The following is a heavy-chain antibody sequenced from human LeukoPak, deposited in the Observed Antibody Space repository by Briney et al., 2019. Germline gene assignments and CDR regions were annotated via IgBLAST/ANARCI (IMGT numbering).Heavy chain of an antibody. CDR1: GFTFGDYA. CDR2: IRSKAYGGTT. J-gene: IGHJ5*02. V-gene: IGHV3-49*03. D-gene: IGHD6-6*01. CDR3: TRYPHSSSSGGNWFDP. Sequence: GGSLRLSCTASGFTFGDYALTWFRQAPGKGLEWVGFIRSKAYGGTTEYAASVKGRFTIPRDDSKSVAYLQMNSLKTEDTAVYYCTRYPHSSSSGGNWFDPWGQGTLVTVSS.